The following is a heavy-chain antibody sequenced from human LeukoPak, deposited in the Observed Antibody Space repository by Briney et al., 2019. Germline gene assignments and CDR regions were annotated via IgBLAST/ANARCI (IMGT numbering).Heavy chain of an antibody. J-gene: IGHJ4*02. D-gene: IGHD3-10*01. Sequence: GGSLRLSCAASGSTFSSYWMSWVRQAPGKGLELVANIKQDGSEKYYVDSVKGRFTISRDNAKNSLYLQMNSLRAEDTAVYYCARPAGGWCGEFAVDCWGPGTLVTVSS. CDR2: IKQDGSEK. CDR1: GSTFSSYW. CDR3: ARPAGGWCGEFAVDC. V-gene: IGHV3-7*01.